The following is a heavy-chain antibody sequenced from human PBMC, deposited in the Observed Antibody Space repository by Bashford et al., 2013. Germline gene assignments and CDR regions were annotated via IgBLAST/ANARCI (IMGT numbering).Heavy chain of an antibody. J-gene: IGHJ6*02. D-gene: IGHD3-10*01. V-gene: IGHV3-30-3*01. Sequence: GSLRLSCAASGFTFSSYAMHWVRQAPGKGLEWVAVISYDGSNKYYADSVKGRFTISRDNSKNTLYLQMNSLRAEDTAVYYCAKDTGCCLLPNGMDVVGPRGPRSPSP. CDR3: AKDTGCCLLPNGMDV. CDR1: GFTFSSYA. CDR2: ISYDGSNK.